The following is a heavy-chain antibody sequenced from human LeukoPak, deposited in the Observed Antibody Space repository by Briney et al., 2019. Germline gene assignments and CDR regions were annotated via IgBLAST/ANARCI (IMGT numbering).Heavy chain of an antibody. CDR2: IYYSGST. CDR3: ARDRRIGGSLYDYYGMDV. V-gene: IGHV4-31*03. D-gene: IGHD3-16*01. CDR1: GGSISSGGYY. J-gene: IGHJ6*02. Sequence: SETLSLTCTVSGGSISSGGYYWSWIRQHPGKGLEWIGYIYYSGSTYYNPSLKSRVTISVDTSKNQFSLKLSSVTAADTAVYYCARDRRIGGSLYDYYGMDVWGQGTTVTVSS.